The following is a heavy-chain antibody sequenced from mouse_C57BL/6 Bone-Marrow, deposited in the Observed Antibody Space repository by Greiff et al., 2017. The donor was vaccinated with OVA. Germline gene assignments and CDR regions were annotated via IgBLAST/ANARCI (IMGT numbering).Heavy chain of an antibody. J-gene: IGHJ3*01. CDR3: ARGYWFAY. CDR2: ISSGSSTI. CDR1: GFTFSDYG. D-gene: IGHD2-2*01. V-gene: IGHV5-17*01. Sequence: EVKLVESGGGLVKPGGSLKLSCAASGFTFSDYGMHWVRQAPEQGLEWVAYISSGSSTIYYADTVKGRFTISRDNAKNTLFLQMTSLRSEDTAMYYCARGYWFAYWGQGTLVTVSA.